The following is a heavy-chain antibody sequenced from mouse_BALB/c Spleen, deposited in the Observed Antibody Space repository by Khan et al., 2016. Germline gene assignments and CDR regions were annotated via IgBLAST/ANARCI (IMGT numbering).Heavy chain of an antibody. CDR2: ISYSGST. CDR1: GYSITSDYA. V-gene: IGHV3-2*02. D-gene: IGHD1-1*02. Sequence: EVQLQESGSGLVKPSQSLSLTCTVTGYSITSDYAWNWIRQFPGNKLEWMAYISYSGSTAYNPSLKSRISITRDTSKNQFFLQLNSVTTEDTATYYCARDGLYGFYAMDYWGQGTSVTVSS. CDR3: ARDGLYGFYAMDY. J-gene: IGHJ4*01.